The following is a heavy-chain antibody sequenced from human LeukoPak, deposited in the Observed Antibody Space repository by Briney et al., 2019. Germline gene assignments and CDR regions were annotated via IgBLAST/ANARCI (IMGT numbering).Heavy chain of an antibody. CDR1: GYSISSGYY. J-gene: IGHJ4*02. CDR3: ASFEYSSSDSFDY. V-gene: IGHV4-38-2*02. CDR2: IYHSGSP. D-gene: IGHD6-6*01. Sequence: SETLSLTCTVSGYSISSGYYWGWIRQPPGKGREGIGSIYHSGSPYYNPSLKRRVTISVDTSKNQFSLKLSSLTAADTAVYYCASFEYSSSDSFDYWGQGTLVTVSS.